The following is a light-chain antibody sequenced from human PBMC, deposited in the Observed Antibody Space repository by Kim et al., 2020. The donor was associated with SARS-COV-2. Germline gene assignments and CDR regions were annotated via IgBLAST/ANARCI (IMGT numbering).Light chain of an antibody. V-gene: IGKV3-20*01. CDR3: QQYASSPWT. CDR1: QSVSRSY. Sequence: SPGERATLPCRASQSVSRSYLAWYRQKPGQAPRLLMYGASSRASGIPDRFSGSGSGTDFTLTISRLEPEDFAVYHCQQYASSPWTFGQGTKVDIK. CDR2: GAS. J-gene: IGKJ1*01.